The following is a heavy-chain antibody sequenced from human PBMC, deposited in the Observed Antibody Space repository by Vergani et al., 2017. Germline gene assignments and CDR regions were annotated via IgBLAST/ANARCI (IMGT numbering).Heavy chain of an antibody. D-gene: IGHD3-22*01. Sequence: QVQLVQSGAEVKKPGASVKVSCKVSGYTLTELSMHWVRQAPGKGLEWMGGFDPEDGETIYAQKFQGRVTMTEDTSTDTAYMELSSLRSEDTAVYYCARNYYDSSGYYYPPAAFDIWGQGTMVTVSS. CDR2: FDPEDGET. J-gene: IGHJ3*02. CDR1: GYTLTELS. CDR3: ARNYYDSSGYYYPPAAFDI. V-gene: IGHV1-24*01.